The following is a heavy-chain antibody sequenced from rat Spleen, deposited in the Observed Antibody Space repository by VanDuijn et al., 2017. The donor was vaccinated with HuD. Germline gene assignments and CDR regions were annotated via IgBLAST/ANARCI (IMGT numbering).Heavy chain of an antibody. CDR3: ARLGYDGTYYPDW. Sequence: EVQLVESGGGLVQPGRSLKLSCAASGFTFSDYAMAWVRQAPKKGLEWVASISPSGGSTHYRDSVKGRFTISRDNAESTLYLQMDSLRSEDTATYYCARLGYDGTYYPDWWGQGVMVTVSS. J-gene: IGHJ2*01. D-gene: IGHD1-12*02. CDR2: ISPSGGST. CDR1: GFTFSDYA. V-gene: IGHV5-25*01.